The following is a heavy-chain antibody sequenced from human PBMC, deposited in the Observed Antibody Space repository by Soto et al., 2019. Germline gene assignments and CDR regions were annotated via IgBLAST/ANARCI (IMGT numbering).Heavy chain of an antibody. Sequence: QVQLVQSGAEVKKPGASVKVSCKASGYTFTSYAMHWVRQAPGQRLEWMGWINAGNGNTKYSQKFQGRVTITRDTSASPAYMELSSLRSEDTAVYYCARSVYDYIWGSYRGDYYYYYMDVWGKGTTVTVSS. CDR1: GYTFTSYA. V-gene: IGHV1-3*01. J-gene: IGHJ6*03. CDR3: ARSVYDYIWGSYRGDYYYYYMDV. D-gene: IGHD3-16*02. CDR2: INAGNGNT.